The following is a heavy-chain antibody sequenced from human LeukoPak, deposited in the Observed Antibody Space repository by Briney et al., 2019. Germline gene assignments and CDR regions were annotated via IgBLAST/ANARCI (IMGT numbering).Heavy chain of an antibody. CDR1: GDSIGSHY. Sequence: SETLSLTCTVSGDSIGSHYWSWIRQPPGKGLEWIGYIFYVGSTNYNPSLKSRVTISVDASKNQFSLKLNSVTAADTAVYYCASGRNSSYWGQGTLVTVSS. V-gene: IGHV4-59*11. CDR3: ASGRNSSY. D-gene: IGHD4-23*01. CDR2: IFYVGST. J-gene: IGHJ4*02.